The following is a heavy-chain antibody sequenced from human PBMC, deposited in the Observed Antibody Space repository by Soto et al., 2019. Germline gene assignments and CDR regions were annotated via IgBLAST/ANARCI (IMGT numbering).Heavy chain of an antibody. D-gene: IGHD3-22*01. V-gene: IGHV1-18*01. J-gene: IGHJ4*02. CDR1: GYTFTAYG. CDR3: AREPKPGGSAYYSFAF. Sequence: QVQMVQSGPEVKMPGASVKVSCKTSGYTFTAYGLAWLRQAPGQRPEWMGWVSTNDDRTNYARKFQGRVTMTTDRSTTTTSLEVGGLGNEGPGLFFCAREPKPGGSAYYSFAFWGQGTLVTVSS. CDR2: VSTNDDRT.